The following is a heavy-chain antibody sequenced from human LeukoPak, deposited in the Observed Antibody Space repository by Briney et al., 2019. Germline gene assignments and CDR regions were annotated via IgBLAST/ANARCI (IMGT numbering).Heavy chain of an antibody. J-gene: IGHJ4*02. Sequence: GGSLRLSCAASGFTVGSNYMSWVRQAPGKGLEWVSGIHSGDSTYYADSVKGRITISRDNSKNMLYLQMNSLRAEDTAVYHCARASGGYYDSSGSFDYWDQGTLVTVPS. D-gene: IGHD3-22*01. CDR3: ARASGGYYDSSGSFDY. CDR1: GFTVGSNY. V-gene: IGHV3-53*01. CDR2: IHSGDST.